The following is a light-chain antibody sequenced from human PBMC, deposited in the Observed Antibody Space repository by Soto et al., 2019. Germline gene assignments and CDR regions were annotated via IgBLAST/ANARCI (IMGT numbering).Light chain of an antibody. V-gene: IGKV1-39*01. CDR2: AAS. J-gene: IGKJ2*01. CDR3: QQSYSTPRT. CDR1: QTISSY. Sequence: IQLTQSPSSLSASAGDRVTITCRASQTISSYLNWYQQKPGKAPNLLIYAASSLQSGVPSRFSGSGSGTDFTLTISSLRPEDFATYYCQQSYSTPRTFGQGTKVDIK.